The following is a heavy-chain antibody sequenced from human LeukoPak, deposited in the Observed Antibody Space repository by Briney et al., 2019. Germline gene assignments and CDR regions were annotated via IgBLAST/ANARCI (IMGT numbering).Heavy chain of an antibody. Sequence: GASVKVSCKASGYTFTSYGISWVRQAPGQGLEWMGIINPSGGSTSYAQKFQGRVTMTRDMSTSTVYMELSSLRSEDTAVYYCARAKPGPYYYYMDVWGKGTTVTVSS. V-gene: IGHV1-46*01. CDR3: ARAKPGPYYYYMDV. CDR1: GYTFTSYG. CDR2: INPSGGST. J-gene: IGHJ6*03.